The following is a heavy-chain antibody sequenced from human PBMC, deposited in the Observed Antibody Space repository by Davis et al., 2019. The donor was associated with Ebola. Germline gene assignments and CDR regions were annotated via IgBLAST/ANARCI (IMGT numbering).Heavy chain of an antibody. CDR2: IYHSGST. V-gene: IGHV4-4*02. J-gene: IGHJ4*02. D-gene: IGHD3-3*01. CDR3: ARGNGYYTRDFDY. Sequence: MPSETLSLTCAVSGGSISSSNWWSWVRRPPGKGLEWIGEIYHSGSTNYNPSLKSRVTISVDKSKNQFSLKLSSVTAADTAVYYCARGNGYYTRDFDYWGQGTLVTVSS. CDR1: GGSISSSNW.